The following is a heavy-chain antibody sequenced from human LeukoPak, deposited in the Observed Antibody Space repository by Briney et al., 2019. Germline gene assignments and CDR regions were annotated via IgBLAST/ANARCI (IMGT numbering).Heavy chain of an antibody. CDR1: GYTFTSYY. D-gene: IGHD3-22*01. CDR2: INPSGGST. Sequence: ASVKVSCKASGYTFTSYYMHWVRQAPGQGLEWMGIINPSGGSTSYAQKFQGRVTMTRDMSTSTVYMELSSLRSEDTAVYYCATDYYDSSGYYSGYFDYWGQGTLVTVSP. V-gene: IGHV1-46*01. J-gene: IGHJ4*02. CDR3: ATDYYDSSGYYSGYFDY.